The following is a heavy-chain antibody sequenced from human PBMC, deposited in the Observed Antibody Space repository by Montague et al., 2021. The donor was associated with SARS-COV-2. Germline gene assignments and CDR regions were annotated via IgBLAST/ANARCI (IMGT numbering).Heavy chain of an antibody. CDR1: GVSFTDYY. V-gene: IGHV4-34*01. CDR2: IHHRWTA. J-gene: IGHJ3*01. D-gene: IGHD5-24*01. CDR3: VNGGYYNYEGGDG. Sequence: SETLSLTCAVSGVSFTDYYCAWIRQPPGKGLEWISEIHHRWTANXKPSLKSRVTISIDTPKNQFPLTVVPMTAADTDVYYCVNGGYYNYEGGDGWGQGTMVTVSS.